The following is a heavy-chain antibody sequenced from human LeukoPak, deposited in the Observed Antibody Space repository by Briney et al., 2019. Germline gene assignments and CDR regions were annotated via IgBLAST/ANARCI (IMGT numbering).Heavy chain of an antibody. Sequence: ASVKVSCKASGYTFTSYGISWVRQAPGQGLEWMGWISAYNGNTNYAQKLQGRVTMTTDTPTSTAYMELRSLRSDDTAVYYCAREGEDYYDSSGYYFDYWGQGTLVTVSS. V-gene: IGHV1-18*01. CDR1: GYTFTSYG. D-gene: IGHD3-22*01. J-gene: IGHJ4*02. CDR3: AREGEDYYDSSGYYFDY. CDR2: ISAYNGNT.